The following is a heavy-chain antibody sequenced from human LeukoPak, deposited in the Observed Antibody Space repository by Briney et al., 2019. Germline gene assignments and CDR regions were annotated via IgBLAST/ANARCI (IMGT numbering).Heavy chain of an antibody. CDR2: IFGSGGST. D-gene: IGHD6-19*01. J-gene: IGHJ4*02. V-gene: IGHV3-23*01. CDR1: GFTFSSYA. Sequence: GGSLRLSCAASGFTFSSYAMYWVRQAPGKGLEWVSGIFGSGGSTHYADSVKGLFTISRDNSKNTVYLQMNSLRAEDTAVYYCAKTTTGYGSGRFPGWPVDYWGQGTLVTVSS. CDR3: AKTTTGYGSGRFPGWPVDY.